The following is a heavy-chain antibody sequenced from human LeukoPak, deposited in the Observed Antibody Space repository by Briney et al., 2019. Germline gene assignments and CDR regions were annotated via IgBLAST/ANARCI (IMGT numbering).Heavy chain of an antibody. CDR3: AKRGSEVGETVAPGDY. CDR1: GFIFSSYE. D-gene: IGHD1-26*01. CDR2: ISSSGRTM. Sequence: GGSLRLSCAASGFIFSSYEMSWVRQAPGKGLEWVSYISSSGRTMYYADSVKGRFTVSRDNAKNSLYLQMNSLRAEDTAVYYCAKRGSEVGETVAPGDYWGQGTLVTVSS. J-gene: IGHJ4*02. V-gene: IGHV3-48*03.